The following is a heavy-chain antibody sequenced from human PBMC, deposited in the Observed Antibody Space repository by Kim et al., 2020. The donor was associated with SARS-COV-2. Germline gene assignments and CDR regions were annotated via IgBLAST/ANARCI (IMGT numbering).Heavy chain of an antibody. CDR3: AKESGNFFAAGGYLHS. J-gene: IGHJ5*01. CDR2: ISGDGADV. D-gene: IGHD3-16*01. Sequence: GGSLRLSCATSVFTFHNYAIHWVRQTPGKGLEWVSLISGDGADVRYAASVGGRFTVSMDNSKNSLYLQMITLTTENTAFYSCAKESGNFFAAGGYLHSWG. V-gene: IGHV3-43*02. CDR1: VFTFHNYA.